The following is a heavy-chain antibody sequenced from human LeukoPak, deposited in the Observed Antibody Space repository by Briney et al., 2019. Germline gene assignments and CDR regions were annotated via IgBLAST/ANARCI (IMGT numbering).Heavy chain of an antibody. CDR1: GGSISSTSYY. Sequence: SETLSLTCTVSGGSISSTSYYWGWIRQPPGKGLEWIGSMYYSGNTYYNPSLKSRVTISVDTPKNQFSLKLSSVTAADTAVYYCARGKGYCSSTSCYGRLEFDYWGQGTLVTVSS. J-gene: IGHJ4*02. V-gene: IGHV4-39*07. D-gene: IGHD2-2*01. CDR2: MYYSGNT. CDR3: ARGKGYCSSTSCYGRLEFDY.